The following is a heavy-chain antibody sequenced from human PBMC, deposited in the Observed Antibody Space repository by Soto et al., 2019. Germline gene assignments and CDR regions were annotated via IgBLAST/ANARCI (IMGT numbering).Heavy chain of an antibody. CDR2: IRSQPYGGTA. CDR1: GFPFGNFL. V-gene: IGHV3-49*03. J-gene: IGHJ4*02. Sequence: PGVSLRLSCTDSGFPFGNFLMSWFRQAPGKGMEWVGFIRSQPYGGTAGYAASVRGRFTISRDDSKGIAYLQMNSLQTEDSGVYYCIGSFPFWGQGTLVTVSS. CDR3: IGSFPF. D-gene: IGHD3-10*01.